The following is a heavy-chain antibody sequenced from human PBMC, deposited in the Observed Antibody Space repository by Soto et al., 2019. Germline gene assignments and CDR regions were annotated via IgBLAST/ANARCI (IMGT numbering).Heavy chain of an antibody. CDR1: GGTFSSYA. J-gene: IGHJ4*02. V-gene: IGHV1-69*01. CDR2: IIPIFGTA. Sequence: QVQLVQSGAEVKKPGSSVKVSCKASGGTFSSYAISWVRQAPGQGLEWMGGIIPIFGTANSAQKFQGRVTITADESTSTAYMELSSLRSEDTAVDDCARGSDGLVLHDYWGQGTLVTVSS. D-gene: IGHD5-18*01. CDR3: ARGSDGLVLHDY.